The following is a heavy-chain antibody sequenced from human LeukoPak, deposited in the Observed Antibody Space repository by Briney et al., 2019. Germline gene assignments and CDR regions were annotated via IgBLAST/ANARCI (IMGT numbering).Heavy chain of an antibody. V-gene: IGHV1-69*04. J-gene: IGHJ4*02. CDR2: IIPIFGIA. D-gene: IGHD1-26*01. CDR1: GGTFSSYA. CDR3: ARVSIVGASFDY. Sequence: ASVKVSCKASGGTFSSYAISWVRQAPGQGLEWMGRIIPIFGIANYAQKFQGRVTITADKSTSTAYMELSSLRSEDTAVYYCARVSIVGASFDYWGQGTLATVSS.